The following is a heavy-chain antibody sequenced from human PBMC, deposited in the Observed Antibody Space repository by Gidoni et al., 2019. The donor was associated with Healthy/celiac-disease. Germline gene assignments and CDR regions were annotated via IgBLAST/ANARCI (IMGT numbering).Heavy chain of an antibody. D-gene: IGHD3-10*01. CDR2: GTAGDT. J-gene: IGHJ4*02. V-gene: IGHV3-13*01. Sequence: GTAGDTYYPGSVKGRFTISRENAKNSLYLQMNSLRAGDTAVYYCARATSYYYGSGSYLGGYYFDYWGQGTLVTVSS. CDR3: ARATSYYYGSGSYLGGYYFDY.